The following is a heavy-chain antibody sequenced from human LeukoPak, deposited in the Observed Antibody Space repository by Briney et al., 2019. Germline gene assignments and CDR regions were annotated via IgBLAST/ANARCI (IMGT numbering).Heavy chain of an antibody. J-gene: IGHJ4*02. Sequence: GGSLRLSCAASGFTFSSYAMSWVRQAPGKGLEWVSAISGSGGSTYYADSVKGRFTISRDNSKNTLYLQMNSLRAEDTAVYYCAKGHNYYDSSGITGYWGQGTLVTVSS. CDR3: AKGHNYYDSSGITGY. CDR2: ISGSGGST. CDR1: GFTFSSYA. D-gene: IGHD3-22*01. V-gene: IGHV3-23*01.